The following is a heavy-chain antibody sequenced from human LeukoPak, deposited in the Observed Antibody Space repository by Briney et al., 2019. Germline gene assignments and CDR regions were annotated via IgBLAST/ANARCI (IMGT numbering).Heavy chain of an antibody. CDR1: GFTFSSYE. Sequence: GGSLRLSCAASGFTFSSYEMNWVRQAPEKGLEWVSSISSSGGNIYYADSVKGRFTISRDNAKNTLYLQMNSLRAEDTAVYYCAKPYGSAYYFFDNWGQGTLVTVSS. J-gene: IGHJ4*02. D-gene: IGHD6-19*01. CDR2: ISSSGGNI. CDR3: AKPYGSAYYFFDN. V-gene: IGHV3-48*03.